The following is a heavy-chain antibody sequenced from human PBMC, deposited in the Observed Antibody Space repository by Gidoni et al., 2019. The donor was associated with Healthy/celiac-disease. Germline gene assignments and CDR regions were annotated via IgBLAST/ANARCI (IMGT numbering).Heavy chain of an antibody. CDR2: IYYSGST. CDR3: ARRVAGTSRVDY. D-gene: IGHD6-19*01. V-gene: IGHV4-39*01. J-gene: IGHJ4*02. Sequence: QLQLQESGPGLVKPSETLSLTCTVSGGSISSSSYYWGWIRQPPGKGLEWIGSIYYSGSTYYNPSLKSRVTISVDTSKNQFSLKLSSVTAADTAVYYCARRVAGTSRVDYWGQGTLVTVSS. CDR1: GGSISSSSYY.